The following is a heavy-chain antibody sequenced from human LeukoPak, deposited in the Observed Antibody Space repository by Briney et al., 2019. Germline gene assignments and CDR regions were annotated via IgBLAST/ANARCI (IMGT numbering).Heavy chain of an antibody. D-gene: IGHD3-3*01. Sequence: TSETLSLTCTVSGGSISSGDYYWSWIRQPPGKGLEWIGYIYYSGSTYYNPSLKSRVTISVDTSKNQFSLKLSSVTAADTAVYYCARDRYYDFWSGPRSHFDYWGQGTLVTVSS. V-gene: IGHV4-30-4*08. CDR2: IYYSGST. J-gene: IGHJ4*02. CDR3: ARDRYYDFWSGPRSHFDY. CDR1: GGSISSGDYY.